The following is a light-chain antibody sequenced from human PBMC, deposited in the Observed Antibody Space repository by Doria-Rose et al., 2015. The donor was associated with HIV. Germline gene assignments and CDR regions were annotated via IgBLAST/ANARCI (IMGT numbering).Light chain of an antibody. J-gene: IGKJ3*01. CDR2: WAS. V-gene: IGKV4-1*01. CDR3: QQYYDTPP. Sequence: DIRVTQSPESLGMSLGERATLNCKSNQSPLYTSKNYLAWYQQKPGQPPKLLIYWASTRQSGVPARFSGSGSGTDFTLTISSLEAEDVAVYYCQQYYDTPPFGPGTTADIK. CDR1: QSPLYTSKNY.